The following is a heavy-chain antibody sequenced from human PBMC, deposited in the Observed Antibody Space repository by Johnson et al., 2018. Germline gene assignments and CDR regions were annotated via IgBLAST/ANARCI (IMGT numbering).Heavy chain of an antibody. CDR3: ARRDYDFWSGYPDAFDI. J-gene: IGHJ3*02. Sequence: VQLWESGAEVKKPGESLKISCKGSGYSFTSYWIGWVRQMPGKGLEWMGIIYPGDSDTRYSQSFPGQVTIPADKSISTAYLQWSSLKAPDTAMYYCARRDYDFWSGYPDAFDIWGQGTMVTVSS. V-gene: IGHV5-51*03. CDR2: IYPGDSDT. D-gene: IGHD3-3*01. CDR1: GYSFTSYW.